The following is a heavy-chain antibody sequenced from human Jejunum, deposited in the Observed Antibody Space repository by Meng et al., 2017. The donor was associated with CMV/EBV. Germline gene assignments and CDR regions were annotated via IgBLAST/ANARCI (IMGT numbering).Heavy chain of an antibody. CDR2: IYYSGST. V-gene: IGHV4-30-4*08. J-gene: IGHJ5*02. D-gene: IGHD3-10*01. CDR3: ARSVRPKRWFDL. CDR1: GDSISNGDYY. Sequence: QVQLRESGPGLVRPSXXXXXTCTVSGDSISNGDYYWGWVRQTPGKGLEWIGYIYYSGSTYFNPSLDSRLTMSVDTSKNQFSLKLSSMTAADTAVYYCARSVRPKRWFDLWGQGTLVTVSS.